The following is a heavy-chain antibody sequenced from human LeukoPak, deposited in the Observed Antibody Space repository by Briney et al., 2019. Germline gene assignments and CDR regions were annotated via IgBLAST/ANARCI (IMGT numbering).Heavy chain of an antibody. D-gene: IGHD6-19*01. J-gene: IGHJ4*02. V-gene: IGHV4-38-2*01. CDR1: GYSISNGYY. Sequence: SETLSLTCSVSGYSISNGYYWGWIRQPPGKGLEWIGEINHSGSTNYNPSLKSRVTISVDTSKNQFSLKLSSVTAADTAVYYCARLSGFLWLVPPTFDYWGQGTLVTVSS. CDR3: ARLSGFLWLVPPTFDY. CDR2: INHSGST.